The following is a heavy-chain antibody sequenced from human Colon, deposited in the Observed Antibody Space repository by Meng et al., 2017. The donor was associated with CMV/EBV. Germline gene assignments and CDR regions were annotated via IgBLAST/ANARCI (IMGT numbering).Heavy chain of an antibody. V-gene: IGHV3-7*04. CDR1: GFTFSRNW. J-gene: IGHJ4*02. D-gene: IGHD3-10*01. CDR3: ATDTARGRGY. CDR2: INPDGSEK. Sequence: GGSLRLSCEVSGFTFSRNWFSWVRQAPEKGLEWVANINPDGSEKYYLDSVKGRFTIFRDNAKSSLYLQVNSLRVEDTTVYYCATDTARGRGYWGQGTLVTVSS.